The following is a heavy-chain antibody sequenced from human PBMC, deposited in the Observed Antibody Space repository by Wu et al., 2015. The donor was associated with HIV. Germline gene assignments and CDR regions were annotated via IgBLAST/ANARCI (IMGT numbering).Heavy chain of an antibody. Sequence: QVQLVQSGAEVKKPGASLKVSCKASGYTFTGYYMHWVRQAPGQGLEWMGWINPNSGGTNYAQKFQGRVTMTRDTSISTAYMELSRLRSDDTAVYYCARVCIVGATNGAFDIWGQGTMVTVSS. CDR1: GYTFTGYY. CDR2: INPNSGGT. V-gene: IGHV1-2*02. D-gene: IGHD1-26*01. CDR3: ARVCIVGATNGAFDI. J-gene: IGHJ3*02.